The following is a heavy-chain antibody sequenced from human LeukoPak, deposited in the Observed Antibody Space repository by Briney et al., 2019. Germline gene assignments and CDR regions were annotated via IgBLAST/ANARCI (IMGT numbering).Heavy chain of an antibody. CDR1: GGSISNYY. D-gene: IGHD3-10*01. CDR2: IYSSGTT. CDR3: ARGFTMVRGVHDY. J-gene: IGHJ4*02. Sequence: PSETLSLTCTVSGGSISNYYWNWIRQPPGKGLEWIGFIYSSGTTNYNPSLKSRLSFSIDTSKNQFSLKLTSMTAADTAVYYCARGFTMVRGVHDYWGQGTLVTVSS. V-gene: IGHV4-59*01.